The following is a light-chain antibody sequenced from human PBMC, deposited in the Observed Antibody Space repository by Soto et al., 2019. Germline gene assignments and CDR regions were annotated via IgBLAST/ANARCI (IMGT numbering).Light chain of an antibody. V-gene: IGKV3-11*01. CDR2: DAS. J-gene: IGKJ2*01. CDR1: QSVSSY. Sequence: EIVLTQSPATLSLSPGERATLSCRASQSVSSYLAWYQQKLGQAPRLLIYDASSRATGIPARFSGSGSGTDFTLTTSSLEPEDFAVYYCQQRSNWPRTFGQGTKLEIK. CDR3: QQRSNWPRT.